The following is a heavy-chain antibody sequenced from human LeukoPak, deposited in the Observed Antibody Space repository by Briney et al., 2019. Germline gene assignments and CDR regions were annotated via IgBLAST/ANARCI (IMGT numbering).Heavy chain of an antibody. CDR3: ARVGGPDYDILTGYYIYGMDV. J-gene: IGHJ6*02. CDR1: GGTFSSYA. V-gene: IGHV1-69*04. D-gene: IGHD3-9*01. Sequence: ASVKDSCKASGGTFSSYAISWVRQAPGQGLEWMGRIIPILGIANYAQKFQGRVTITADKSTSTAYMELSSLRSEDTAVYYCARVGGPDYDILTGYYIYGMDVWGQGTTVTVSS. CDR2: IIPILGIA.